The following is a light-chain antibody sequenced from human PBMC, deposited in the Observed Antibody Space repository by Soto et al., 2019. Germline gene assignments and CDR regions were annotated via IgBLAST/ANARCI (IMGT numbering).Light chain of an antibody. CDR3: QQYGNSPST. V-gene: IGKV3-20*01. J-gene: IGKJ4*01. CDR2: GAF. Sequence: IVLTQSPGTLSLSPGERATLSCRASQTVAANYVAWYQQKPGQGPRLLIYGAFSRATGIPDRFSGSGSGTDFTLTISRLEPEDFAVYHCQQYGNSPSTFGGGTNVEIK. CDR1: QTVAANY.